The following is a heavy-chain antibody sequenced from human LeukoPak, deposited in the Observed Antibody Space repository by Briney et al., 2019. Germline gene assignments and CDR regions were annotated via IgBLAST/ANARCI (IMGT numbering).Heavy chain of an antibody. J-gene: IGHJ4*02. D-gene: IGHD3-3*01. CDR3: ASSTRFGVVDY. V-gene: IGHV4-59*01. CDR1: GGSISSYY. Sequence: ASEILSLTCTVSGGSISSYYWSWIRQPPGKGLELIGYIYYRGSTNYNPSLKSRVTISVDTSRTQFSLKLSSVTAADTAVYYCASSTRFGVVDYWGQGILVTASS. CDR2: IYYRGST.